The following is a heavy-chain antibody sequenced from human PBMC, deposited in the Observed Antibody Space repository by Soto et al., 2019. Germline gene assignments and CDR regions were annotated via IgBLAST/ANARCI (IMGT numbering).Heavy chain of an antibody. CDR1: GGSISGSY. CDR2: VYYTGST. Sequence: KPSETLSLTCSVSGGSISGSYWNWIRQSPGKGLEWLGYVYYTGSTNYSPSLRSRVSISVDTSKNEFSLRLSSVTAADTAVYFCARSVAVPGAHIDYWGQGTQVTVSS. CDR3: ARSVAVPGAHIDY. D-gene: IGHD6-19*01. J-gene: IGHJ4*02. V-gene: IGHV4-59*01.